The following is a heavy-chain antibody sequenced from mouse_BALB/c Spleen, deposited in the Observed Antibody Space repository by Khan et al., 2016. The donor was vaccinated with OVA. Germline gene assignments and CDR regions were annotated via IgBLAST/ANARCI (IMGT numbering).Heavy chain of an antibody. D-gene: IGHD2-10*01. J-gene: IGHJ4*01. Sequence: QVQLKQSGPGLVAPSQSLSITCTVSGFSLTGYGVNWVRQPPGKGLEWLGMIWGDGSTDYNSALKSRLILSKDNSKSQVFLKMNSLQTDDTARYYCARAYYGNYREAMDYWGQGTSGTVSS. V-gene: IGHV2-6-7*01. CDR2: IWGDGST. CDR3: ARAYYGNYREAMDY. CDR1: GFSLTGYG.